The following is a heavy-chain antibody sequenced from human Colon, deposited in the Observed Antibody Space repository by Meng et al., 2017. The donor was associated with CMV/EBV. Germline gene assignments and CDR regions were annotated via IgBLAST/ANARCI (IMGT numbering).Heavy chain of an antibody. J-gene: IGHJ4*02. D-gene: IGHD1-26*01. CDR3: ARLPYSASRGDY. CDR1: GYMFIAYY. Sequence: ASVTVSCKTSGYMFIAYYVHWVRQAPGRGLEWMGWINPDSGDINYAQEFQGRVTLTRDTSITTAYMELTRLTPDDTAIYYCARLPYSASRGDYWGQGTLVTVSS. V-gene: IGHV1-2*02. CDR2: INPDSGDI.